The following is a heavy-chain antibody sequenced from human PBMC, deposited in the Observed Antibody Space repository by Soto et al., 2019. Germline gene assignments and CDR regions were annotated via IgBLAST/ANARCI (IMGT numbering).Heavy chain of an antibody. CDR2: IGIDNGGYT. CDR3: AKDTYYDFWTRGIWFDP. J-gene: IGHJ5*02. CDR1: EFTFRNYA. Sequence: GGSLRLSCTASEFTFRNYAMSWVRQAPGKGLEWVSGIGIDNGGYTYYADSVKGRFTISRDNSKNTLYLQMSSLRADDTAVYYCAKDTYYDFWTRGIWFDPWGQGTLVTVSS. D-gene: IGHD3-3*01. V-gene: IGHV3-23*01.